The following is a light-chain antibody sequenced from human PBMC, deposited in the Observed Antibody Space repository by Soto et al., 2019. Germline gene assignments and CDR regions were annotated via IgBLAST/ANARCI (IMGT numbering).Light chain of an antibody. CDR3: QTWGTGYWV. CDR1: SGHSSYA. CDR2: LNSDGSH. V-gene: IGLV4-69*01. Sequence: QPVLTQSPSASASLGASVKLTCTLSSGHSSYAIAWHQQQPEKGPRYLMKLNSDGSHSKGDGIPDRFSGSSSGAERYLTISSLQPEDEADYYCQTWGTGYWVFGGGTKVTVL. J-gene: IGLJ3*02.